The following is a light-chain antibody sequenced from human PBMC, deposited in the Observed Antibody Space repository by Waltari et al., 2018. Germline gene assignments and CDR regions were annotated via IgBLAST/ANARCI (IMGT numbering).Light chain of an antibody. V-gene: IGLV2-14*04. CDR2: DVS. J-gene: IGLJ3*02. Sequence: YQQKPGRAPNLIVYDVSQQPSGVSNRFSGSKSRNTASLTISGLQAEDEADYYCSSYTTTSSWVFGGGTKLTVL. CDR3: SSYTTTSSWV.